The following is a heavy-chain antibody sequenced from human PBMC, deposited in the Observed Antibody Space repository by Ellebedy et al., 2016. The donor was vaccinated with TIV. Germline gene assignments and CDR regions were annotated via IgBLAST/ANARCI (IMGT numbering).Heavy chain of an antibody. CDR2: IYYTGST. CDR1: GGYLRTYY. D-gene: IGHD3-3*01. CDR3: ARSRVSFWSALDV. Sequence: SETLSLTXAVSGGYLRTYYWSWIRQSPEKGLEWIGYIYYTGSTDYNPSLKGRATISIDTSKNHFSLNLNSVTAADTAVYYCARSRVSFWSALDVWGQGTMVTVSS. J-gene: IGHJ3*01. V-gene: IGHV4-59*01.